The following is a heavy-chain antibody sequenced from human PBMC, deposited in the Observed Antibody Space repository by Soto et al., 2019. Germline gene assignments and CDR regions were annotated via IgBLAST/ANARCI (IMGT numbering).Heavy chain of an antibody. J-gene: IGHJ3*02. CDR3: AVEEQCSSVDCPGAFDI. CDR2: IKRKMDGETT. V-gene: IGHV3-15*01. CDR1: GFSFTDVW. D-gene: IGHD2-2*01. Sequence: EVQLVESGGGVAKPGGSLRLSCAASGFSFTDVWMTWVRQAPGKGLEWVGRIKRKMDGETTEYAAPVKGRYSMSRDELKNTLFLQKNSLKSEDTAVYYCAVEEQCSSVDCPGAFDIWGQGKMVTVSS.